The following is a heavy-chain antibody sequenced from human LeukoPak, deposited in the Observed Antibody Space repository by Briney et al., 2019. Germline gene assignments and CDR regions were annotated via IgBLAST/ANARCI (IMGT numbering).Heavy chain of an antibody. J-gene: IGHJ4*02. D-gene: IGHD3-3*01. CDR3: ARVSLDFWSGYPHYFDY. CDR1: GGSFSGYY. V-gene: IGHV4-34*01. Sequence: SETLSLTCAVYGGSFSGYYWSWIRQPPGKGLEWIGEINHSGSTNYNPSLKSRVTISVDTSRNQFSLKLSSVTAADTAVYYCARVSLDFWSGYPHYFDYWGQGTLVTVSS. CDR2: INHSGST.